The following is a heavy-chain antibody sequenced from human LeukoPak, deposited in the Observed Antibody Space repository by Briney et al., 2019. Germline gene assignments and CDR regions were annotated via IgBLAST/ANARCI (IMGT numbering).Heavy chain of an antibody. D-gene: IGHD3-22*01. CDR1: GGSISSYY. V-gene: IGHV4-59*12. Sequence: PSETLSLTCTVSGGSISSYYWSWIRQPPGKGLEWIGYIYYSGSTNYNPSLKSRVTISVDTSKNQFSLKLSSVTAADTAVYYCARFLHYYDSSGSPGAYYYYYYMDVWGKGTTVTVSS. J-gene: IGHJ6*03. CDR2: IYYSGST. CDR3: ARFLHYYDSSGSPGAYYYYYYMDV.